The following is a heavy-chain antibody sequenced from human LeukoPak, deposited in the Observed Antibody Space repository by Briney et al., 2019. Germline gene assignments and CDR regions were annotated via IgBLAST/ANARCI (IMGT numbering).Heavy chain of an antibody. V-gene: IGHV6-1*01. J-gene: IGHJ4*02. D-gene: IGHD3-16*01. CDR1: GDSVSSKSVS. CDR3: VRDFNWAFDY. CDR2: TRYRSTWNT. Sequence: SQTLSLTCAISGDSVSSKSVSWSWMRQSPSRGLEYLGRTRYRSTWNTFYSLSVEGRITINAGTSRNEVSLRLSSATPEDTALYYCVRDFNWAFDYWGQGTLVTVSS.